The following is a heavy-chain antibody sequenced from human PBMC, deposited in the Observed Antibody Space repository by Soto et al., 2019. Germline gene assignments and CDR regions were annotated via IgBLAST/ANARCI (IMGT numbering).Heavy chain of an antibody. Sequence: EVQLVESGGGLVKPGGSLRLSCAASGFTFSNAWMSWVRQAPGKGLEWVGRIKSKTDGGTTDYAAPVKGRFTISRDDSKITLYLQMNSLKTEDTAVYYCTLHSTMISAFDIWGQGTMVTVSS. CDR2: IKSKTDGGTT. V-gene: IGHV3-15*01. CDR1: GFTFSNAW. CDR3: TLHSTMISAFDI. J-gene: IGHJ3*02. D-gene: IGHD3-22*01.